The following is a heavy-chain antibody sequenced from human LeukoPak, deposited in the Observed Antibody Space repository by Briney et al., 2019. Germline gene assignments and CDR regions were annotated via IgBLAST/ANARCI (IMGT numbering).Heavy chain of an antibody. D-gene: IGHD5-24*01. CDR1: GLSFRDHY. V-gene: IGHV3-72*01. J-gene: IGHJ4*02. CDR3: ANFFGNNFGY. Sequence: GSLRLSCSASGLSFRDHYMDWVRQAPGKGLEWVGRSRNKANNYITEYAASVEGRFTISRDDSQNSVYLQMNSLGTEDTAVYYCANFFGNNFGYWGQGTRVTVSS. CDR2: SRNKANNYIT.